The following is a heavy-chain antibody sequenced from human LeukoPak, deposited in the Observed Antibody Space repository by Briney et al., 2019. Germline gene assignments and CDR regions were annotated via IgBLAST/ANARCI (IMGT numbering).Heavy chain of an antibody. CDR1: GFTFGGYG. CDR2: IAYDGSRA. CDR3: TRYNNDHFDY. D-gene: IGHD1-14*01. V-gene: IGHV3-33*01. J-gene: IGHJ4*02. Sequence: PGRSLRLSCAGSGFTFGGYGMHWFRQTPGKGLEWVAVIAYDGSRAFYADSVKGRFTISRDNTNNTISVQLNDLRAADTAVYYCTRYNNDHFDYWGQGTLITVSS.